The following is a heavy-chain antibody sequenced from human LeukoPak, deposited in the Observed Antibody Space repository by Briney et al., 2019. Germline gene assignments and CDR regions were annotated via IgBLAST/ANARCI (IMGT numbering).Heavy chain of an antibody. CDR1: GGSISGHW. Sequence: SETLSLTCSVSGGSISGHWWTWVRQPPGEGLEWIGDILYSGRTNYNPSLKSRLSILVDTSTNQFSLKLNSVTAADTAMYYCTRRNTADASIDLWGQGILVIASS. J-gene: IGHJ5*02. CDR2: ILYSGRT. V-gene: IGHV4-59*11. D-gene: IGHD4-17*01. CDR3: TRRNTADASIDL.